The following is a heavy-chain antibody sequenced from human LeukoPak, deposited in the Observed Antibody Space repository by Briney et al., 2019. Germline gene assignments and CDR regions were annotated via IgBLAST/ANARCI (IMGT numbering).Heavy chain of an antibody. CDR2: ISFSGST. V-gene: IGHV4-59*01. Sequence: SETLSLTCTVSGGSISSYYWSWIRQPPGKGLEWIGYISFSGSTNYNPSLRSRVTISGDTPKSQFSLKLNSVTAADTAVYYCARDHIVGAPRRAFDVWGQGTMVTVSS. J-gene: IGHJ3*01. D-gene: IGHD1-26*01. CDR3: ARDHIVGAPRRAFDV. CDR1: GGSISSYY.